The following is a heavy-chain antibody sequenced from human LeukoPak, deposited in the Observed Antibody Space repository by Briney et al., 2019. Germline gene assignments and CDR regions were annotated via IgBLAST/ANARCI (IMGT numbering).Heavy chain of an antibody. V-gene: IGHV4-59*01. J-gene: IGHJ3*02. Sequence: HPSETLSLTCTVSGGSISSYYWSWIRQPPGKGLEWVGYISYTGSTNYKPSLKSRVTISVDTSKNQFSLKLSSVTAADTAVYYCARSYNSMVRSDAFDIWGQGTMVTVSS. D-gene: IGHD3-10*01. CDR1: GGSISSYY. CDR3: ARSYNSMVRSDAFDI. CDR2: ISYTGST.